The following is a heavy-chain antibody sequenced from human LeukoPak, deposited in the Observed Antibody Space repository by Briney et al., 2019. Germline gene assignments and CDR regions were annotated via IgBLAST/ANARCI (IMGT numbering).Heavy chain of an antibody. Sequence: KPSETLSLTCTVSGGSISSYYWSWIPQPPGKGLEWIGYIYYSGSTNYNPSLKSRVTISVDTSKNQFSLKLSSVTAADTAVYYCARDLSSGWSNYYYGMDVWGKGTTVTVSS. V-gene: IGHV4-59*01. CDR1: GGSISSYY. D-gene: IGHD6-19*01. CDR3: ARDLSSGWSNYYYGMDV. J-gene: IGHJ6*04. CDR2: IYYSGST.